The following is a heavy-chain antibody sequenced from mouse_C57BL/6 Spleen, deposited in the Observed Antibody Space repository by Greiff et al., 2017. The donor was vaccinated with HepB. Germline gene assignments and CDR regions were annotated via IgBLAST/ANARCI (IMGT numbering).Heavy chain of an antibody. V-gene: IGHV1-20*01. CDR2: INPYNGDT. Sequence: EVQVVESGPELVKPGDSVKISCKASGYSFTGYFMNWVMQSHGKSLEWIGRINPYNGDTFYNQKFKGKATLTVDKSSSTAHMELRSLTSEDSAVYYCARGSYDGYYVPFAYWGQGTLVTVSA. CDR1: GYSFTGYF. D-gene: IGHD2-3*01. J-gene: IGHJ3*01. CDR3: ARGSYDGYYVPFAY.